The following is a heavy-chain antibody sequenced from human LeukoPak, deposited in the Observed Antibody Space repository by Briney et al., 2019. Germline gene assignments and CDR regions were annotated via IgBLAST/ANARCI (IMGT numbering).Heavy chain of an antibody. CDR3: ARTPSDSSGYYYSYYFDY. D-gene: IGHD3-22*01. Sequence: PGRSLRLSCAASGFTFSSYGMHWVRQAPGKGLEWVAVIWYDGSNKNYADSVKGRFTISRDNSKNTLYLQMNSLRAEDTAVYYCARTPSDSSGYYYSYYFDYWGQGTLVTVSS. CDR2: IWYDGSNK. J-gene: IGHJ4*02. V-gene: IGHV3-33*01. CDR1: GFTFSSYG.